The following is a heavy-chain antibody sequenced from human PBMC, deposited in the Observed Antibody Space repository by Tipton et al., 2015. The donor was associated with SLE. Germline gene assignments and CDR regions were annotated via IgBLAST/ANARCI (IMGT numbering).Heavy chain of an antibody. CDR2: LYQSGRT. V-gene: IGHV4-38-2*01. CDR3: ARQERAQWLVLAGAFDI. J-gene: IGHJ3*02. Sequence: TLSLTCAVSGYSINSDYFWGWIRQSPEKGLEWIGSLYQSGRTYYNPSLKSRVTISVDTSKNQFSLQLTSVTAADTAVYYCARQERAQWLVLAGAFDIWGQGTMVTVSS. CDR1: GYSINSDYF. D-gene: IGHD6-19*01.